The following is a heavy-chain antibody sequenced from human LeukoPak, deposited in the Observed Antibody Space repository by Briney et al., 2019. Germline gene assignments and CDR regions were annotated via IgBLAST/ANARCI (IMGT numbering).Heavy chain of an antibody. D-gene: IGHD5-24*01. J-gene: IGHJ4*02. CDR1: GGSISSSPYY. V-gene: IGHV4-39*07. CDR3: ARDIDGYNSL. Sequence: ASETLSLTCTVSGGSISSSPYYWGWIRQPPGKGLEWIGSIYYSGTTHYNPSLESRVTISVDTSKNQFSLKLASVTAADTAVYYCARDIDGYNSLWGQGTLVTVSS. CDR2: IYYSGTT.